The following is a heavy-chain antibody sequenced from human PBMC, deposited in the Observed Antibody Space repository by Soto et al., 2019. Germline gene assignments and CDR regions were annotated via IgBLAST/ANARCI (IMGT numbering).Heavy chain of an antibody. CDR2: INPKSGGT. D-gene: IGHD2-8*01. CDR3: ARGHSTDCSNGVCSFFYDHEMDV. J-gene: IGHJ6*02. CDR1: GYSFTDYH. Sequence: ASVKVSCKASGYSFTDYHIHWVRQAPGQGLEWLGRINPKSGGTSTAQKFQGWVTMTRDRSISTVYMELTRLRSDDTAVYFCARGHSTDCSNGVCSFFYDHEMDVWGQGTTVTVSS. V-gene: IGHV1-2*04.